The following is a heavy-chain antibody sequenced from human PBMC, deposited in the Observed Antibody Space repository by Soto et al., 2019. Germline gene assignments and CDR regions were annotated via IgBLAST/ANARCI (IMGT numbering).Heavy chain of an antibody. CDR3: AGGDTAMVIDYYYMDV. V-gene: IGHV1-2*04. CDR1: GYTFTGYY. D-gene: IGHD5-18*01. J-gene: IGHJ6*03. Sequence: ASVKVSCKASGYTFTGYYMHWVRQAPGQGLEWMGWINPNSGGTNYAQKFQGWGTMTRDTSISTAYMELSRLRSDDTAVYYCAGGDTAMVIDYYYMDVWGKGTTVTVSS. CDR2: INPNSGGT.